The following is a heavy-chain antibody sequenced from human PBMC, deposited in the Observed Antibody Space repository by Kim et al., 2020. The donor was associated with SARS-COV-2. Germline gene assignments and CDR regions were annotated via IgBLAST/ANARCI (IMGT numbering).Heavy chain of an antibody. D-gene: IGHD2-21*02. CDR3: ARGRGQHIVVVTAIRFWGAYFDY. V-gene: IGHV4-34*01. Sequence: SETLSLTCAVYGGSFSGYYWSWIRQPPGKGLEWIGEINHSGSTNYNPSLKSRVTISVDTSKNQFSLKLSSVTAADTAVYYCARGRGQHIVVVTAIRFWGAYFDYWGQGTLVTVSS. CDR1: GGSFSGYY. CDR2: INHSGST. J-gene: IGHJ4*02.